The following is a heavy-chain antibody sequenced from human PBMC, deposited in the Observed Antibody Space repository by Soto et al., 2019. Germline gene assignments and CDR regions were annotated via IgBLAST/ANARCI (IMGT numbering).Heavy chain of an antibody. CDR2: IYYSGST. J-gene: IGHJ5*02. CDR3: ARERGQDDYGDYVWFDP. Sequence: QVQLQESGPGLVKPSQTLSLTCTVSGGSISSGDYYWSWIRQPPGKGLEWIGYIYYSGSTYYNPSVVSRVNLSVGAYKSQFSLKLSSVTAADTAVYYCARERGQDDYGDYVWFDPWGQGTLVSVSS. V-gene: IGHV4-30-4*01. CDR1: GGSISSGDYY. D-gene: IGHD4-17*01.